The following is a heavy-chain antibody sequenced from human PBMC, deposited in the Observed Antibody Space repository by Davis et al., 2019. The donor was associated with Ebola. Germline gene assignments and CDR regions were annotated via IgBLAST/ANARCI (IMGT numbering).Heavy chain of an antibody. CDR1: GGSLSGYY. CDR3: VRYCSSTTCNLLDP. J-gene: IGHJ5*02. CDR2: IDHSGRS. D-gene: IGHD2-2*01. V-gene: IGHV4-34*01. Sequence: PGGSLRLSCAVYGGSLSGYYWTWIRQPPGTGLEWLGEIDHSGRSTCSSSLKSRVTISVDTSRNQFALKVTSVTAADTAVYYCVRYCSSTTCNLLDPWGQGSLVIVSS.